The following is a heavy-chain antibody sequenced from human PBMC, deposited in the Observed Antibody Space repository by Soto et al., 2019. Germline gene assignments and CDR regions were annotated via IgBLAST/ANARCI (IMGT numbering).Heavy chain of an antibody. J-gene: IGHJ4*02. Sequence: SETLSLTCTVSGGSISSGGYYWSWIRQHPGKGLEWIGYIYYSGSTYYNPSLKSRVTISVDTSKNQFSLKLSSVTAADTAVYYCARDAKWLRFFDYWGQGTLVTV. D-gene: IGHD5-12*01. CDR2: IYYSGST. CDR3: ARDAKWLRFFDY. V-gene: IGHV4-31*03. CDR1: GGSISSGGYY.